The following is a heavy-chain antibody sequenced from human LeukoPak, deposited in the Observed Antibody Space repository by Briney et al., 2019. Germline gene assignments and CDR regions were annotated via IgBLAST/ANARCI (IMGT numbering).Heavy chain of an antibody. CDR3: ARDYYDSSAYQYYFDY. CDR1: GGSISSGSYY. CDR2: IYTRGNT. Sequence: SETLSLTCTVSGGSISSGSYYWSWIRQPAGKGLEWIGRIYTRGNTNYSASPKSRVTISVDTSKNQLSLKLSSVTAADTAVYYCARDYYDSSAYQYYFDYWGQGALVTVSS. J-gene: IGHJ4*02. D-gene: IGHD3-22*01. V-gene: IGHV4-61*02.